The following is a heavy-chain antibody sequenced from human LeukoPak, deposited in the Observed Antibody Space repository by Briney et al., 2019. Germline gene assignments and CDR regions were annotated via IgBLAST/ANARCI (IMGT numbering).Heavy chain of an antibody. CDR2: INPNSGGT. J-gene: IGHJ4*02. Sequence: GASVKVSCKASGYTFTGYYMHWVRQAPGQGLEWMGWINPNSGGTDYAQKFQGRVTMTRDTSISTAYMELSRLRSDDTAVYYCARAPRYCSGGSCSHFDYWGQGTLVTVSS. D-gene: IGHD2-15*01. V-gene: IGHV1-2*02. CDR1: GYTFTGYY. CDR3: ARAPRYCSGGSCSHFDY.